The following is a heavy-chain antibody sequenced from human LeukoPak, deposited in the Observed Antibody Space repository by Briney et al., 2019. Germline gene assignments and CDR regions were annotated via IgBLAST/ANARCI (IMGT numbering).Heavy chain of an antibody. Sequence: GASLRLSCAASGFTFSSYGMHWVRQAPGKGLEWVAVIWYDGSNKYYADSVKGRFAISRDNSKNTLYLQMISLRAEDTAVYYCARETVDTAIYYYDGMDVWGQGTTVTVSS. V-gene: IGHV3-33*08. D-gene: IGHD5-18*01. CDR1: GFTFSSYG. J-gene: IGHJ6*02. CDR3: ARETVDTAIYYYDGMDV. CDR2: IWYDGSNK.